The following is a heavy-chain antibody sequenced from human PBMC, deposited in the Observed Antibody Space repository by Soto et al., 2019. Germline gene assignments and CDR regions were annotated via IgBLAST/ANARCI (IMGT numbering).Heavy chain of an antibody. D-gene: IGHD1-1*01. Sequence: ASVKVCCKASGYIFTTYGISCVRQAPAQGIEWMGWINIHNGNTKYAQKFQGRVTMTTDTSTSTAYMELRSLTSDDTAVYYCARDAVIWNDGIGDYFDRMYVRSQGTTDTGSS. CDR3: ARDAVIWNDGIGDYFDRMYV. J-gene: IGHJ6*02. CDR1: GYIFTTYG. V-gene: IGHV1-18*04. CDR2: INIHNGNT.